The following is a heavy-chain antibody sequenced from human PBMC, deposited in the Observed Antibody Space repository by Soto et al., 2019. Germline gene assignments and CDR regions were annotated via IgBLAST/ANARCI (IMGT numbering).Heavy chain of an antibody. CDR3: ARGGGTYYYGSGSYLYWYFDL. CDR1: GGSISSGDYY. J-gene: IGHJ2*01. D-gene: IGHD3-10*01. Sequence: QVQLQESCPGLMKPSQTLSLTCTVSGGSISSGDYYWSWIRQPPGKGLEWIGYIYYSGSTYYNPSLKSRVTISVDTSKNQFSLKLSSVTAADTAVYYCARGGGTYYYGSGSYLYWYFDLLGRGTLVTVSS. V-gene: IGHV4-30-4*01. CDR2: IYYSGST.